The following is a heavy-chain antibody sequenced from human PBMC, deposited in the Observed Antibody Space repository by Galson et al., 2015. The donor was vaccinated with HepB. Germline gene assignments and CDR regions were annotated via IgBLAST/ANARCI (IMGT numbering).Heavy chain of an antibody. CDR1: GFTFSSYS. V-gene: IGHV3-48*04. CDR2: ISSSSSTI. D-gene: IGHD5-18*01. J-gene: IGHJ4*02. CDR3: AREDTAMVPSGFI. Sequence: SLRLSCAASGFTFSSYSMNWVRQAPGKGLEWVSYISSSSSTIYYADSVKGRFTISRDNAKNSLYLQMNSLRAEDTAVYYCAREDTAMVPSGFIWGQGTLVTVSS.